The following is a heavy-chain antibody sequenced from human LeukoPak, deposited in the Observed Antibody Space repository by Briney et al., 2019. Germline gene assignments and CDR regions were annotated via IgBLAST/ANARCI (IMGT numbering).Heavy chain of an antibody. D-gene: IGHD6-19*01. CDR3: AKSAVAGTDAFDI. CDR2: ISGSGGST. V-gene: IGHV3-23*01. CDR1: GFTFSSYA. Sequence: GGSLRLSCAASGFTFSSYAMSWVRQAPGKEPEWVSAISGSGGSTYYADSVKGRFTISRDNSKNTLYLQMNSLRAEDTAVYYCAKSAVAGTDAFDIWGQGTMVTVSS. J-gene: IGHJ3*02.